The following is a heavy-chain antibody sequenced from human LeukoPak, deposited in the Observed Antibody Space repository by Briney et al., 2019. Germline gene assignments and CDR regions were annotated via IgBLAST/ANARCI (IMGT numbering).Heavy chain of an antibody. CDR1: GFTFSSYG. CDR2: IWYDGSDK. D-gene: IGHD3-22*01. V-gene: IGHV3-33*06. CDR3: AKYCVTMIVVVIGAFDI. Sequence: GGSLRLSCAASGFTFSSYGMHWVRQAPGKGLEWVAVIWYDGSDKDYADSVKGRFTISRDNSKNTLYLQMNSLRAEDTAVYYCAKYCVTMIVVVIGAFDIWGQGTMVTVSS. J-gene: IGHJ3*02.